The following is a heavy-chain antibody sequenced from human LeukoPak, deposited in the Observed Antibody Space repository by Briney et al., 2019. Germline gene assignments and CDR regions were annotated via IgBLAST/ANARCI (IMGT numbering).Heavy chain of an antibody. D-gene: IGHD6-19*01. J-gene: IGHJ4*02. CDR1: GVSVRNGNYY. Sequence: PSETLSLTCTVSGVSVRNGNYYWTWIRQPPGKGLEWIGYIYYSGSTNYNPSLKSRVTMSVDTSKNQFSLKLSSVTAADTAMYYCARDYRSGWLRYFDYWGQGTLVTVSS. V-gene: IGHV4-61*01. CDR2: IYYSGST. CDR3: ARDYRSGWLRYFDY.